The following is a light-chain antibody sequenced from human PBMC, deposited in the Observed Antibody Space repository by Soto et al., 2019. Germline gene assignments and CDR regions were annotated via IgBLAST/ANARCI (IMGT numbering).Light chain of an antibody. CDR1: SSDVGGYNY. CDR3: CSYAGSYTFYV. V-gene: IGLV2-11*01. CDR2: DVS. J-gene: IGLJ1*01. Sequence: QSARTQPRSVSGSPGQSVTISCTGTSSDVGGYNYVSWYQQYPGTAPKLMIYDVSMRPSGVPDRFSGSKSGNTASLTISGLQAEDEADYYCCSYAGSYTFYVFGTGTKVTVL.